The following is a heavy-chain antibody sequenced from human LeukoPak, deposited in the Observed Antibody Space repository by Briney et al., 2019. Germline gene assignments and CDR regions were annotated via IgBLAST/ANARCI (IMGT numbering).Heavy chain of an antibody. CDR2: MNQDGSET. Sequence: PGGSLRLSCAASGFTFSGYWMSWVRQAPGKGLEWVANMNQDGSETYYVDSVKGRFTISRDNAKNSLYLQMNSLRAEDTAVYYCATGADILTDTDYYFDYWGQGTLVTDSS. CDR3: ATGADILTDTDYYFDY. J-gene: IGHJ4*02. D-gene: IGHD3-9*01. V-gene: IGHV3-7*01. CDR1: GFTFSGYW.